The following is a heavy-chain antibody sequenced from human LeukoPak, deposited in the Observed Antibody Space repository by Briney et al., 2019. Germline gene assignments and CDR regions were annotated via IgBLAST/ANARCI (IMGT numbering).Heavy chain of an antibody. Sequence: SETLSLTCTVSGGSISSYYWSWIRQPAGKGLERIGRIYTSGSTNYYPSLKSRVTMSVDTSKNQFSLKLSSVTAADTAVYYCARDRTYSSGWYHNWFDPWGQGTLVTVSS. CDR3: ARDRTYSSGWYHNWFDP. CDR1: GGSISSYY. CDR2: IYTSGST. J-gene: IGHJ5*02. V-gene: IGHV4-4*07. D-gene: IGHD6-19*01.